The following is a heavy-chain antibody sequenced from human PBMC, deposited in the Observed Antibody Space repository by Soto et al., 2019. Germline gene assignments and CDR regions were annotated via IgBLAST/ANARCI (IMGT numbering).Heavy chain of an antibody. CDR2: INPSTGST. Sequence: ASVKVSCKASGNTVPNYAIHWVRQAPGQGLEWMGVINPSTGSTNYAQKFQGRVTMTRDTSTSTVYMELGSLRSDDTAVYYCARSPYSSGSYYPIDYWGQGTLVTVSS. J-gene: IGHJ4*02. CDR3: ARSPYSSGSYYPIDY. V-gene: IGHV1-46*01. D-gene: IGHD3-22*01. CDR1: GNTVPNYA.